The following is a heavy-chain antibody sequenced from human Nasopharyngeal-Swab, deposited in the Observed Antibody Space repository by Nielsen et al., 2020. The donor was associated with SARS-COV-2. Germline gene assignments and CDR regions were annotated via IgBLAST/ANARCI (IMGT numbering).Heavy chain of an antibody. V-gene: IGHV7-4-1*02. CDR2: INTNTGNP. CDR3: ASLVVAATHSKYFYYGMDV. Sequence: ASVKVSCKASGYTFTSYAINWVRQAPGQGLEWMGWINTNTGNPTYAQGFTGRFVFSLDTSVSTAYLQISSLKAEDTAVYYCASLVVAATHSKYFYYGMDVWGQGTTVTVSS. J-gene: IGHJ6*02. D-gene: IGHD2-15*01. CDR1: GYTFTSYA.